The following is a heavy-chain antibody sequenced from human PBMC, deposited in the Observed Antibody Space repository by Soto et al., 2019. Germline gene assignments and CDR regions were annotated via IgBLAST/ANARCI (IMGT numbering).Heavy chain of an antibody. D-gene: IGHD3-3*01. CDR2: ISYDGSNK. Sequence: QVQLVESGGGVVQPGRSLRLCCAASGFTFSSYGMHWVRQAPGKGLEWVAVISYDGSNKYYADSVKGRFTISRDNSKNTLYLQMNSLRAEDTAVYYCAKDGSAYYDFWSGYSLYGMDVWGQGTTVTVSS. V-gene: IGHV3-30*18. J-gene: IGHJ6*02. CDR3: AKDGSAYYDFWSGYSLYGMDV. CDR1: GFTFSSYG.